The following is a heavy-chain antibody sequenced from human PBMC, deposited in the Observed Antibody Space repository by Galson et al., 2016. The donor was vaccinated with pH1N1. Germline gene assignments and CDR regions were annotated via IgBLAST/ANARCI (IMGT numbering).Heavy chain of an antibody. CDR2: ILYDGTNE. D-gene: IGHD5-12*01. J-gene: IGHJ4*02. V-gene: IGHV3-30*04. CDR3: ARDSEYSGHEGFH. CDR1: GFTFTSYA. Sequence: SLRLSCAASGFTFTSYAMHWVRQAPGTGLEWVAVILYDGTNEYYADSVKGRFTISRDKTQSTVYLQMNSLRTEDTAVYYCARDSEYSGHEGFHWAQGTLVIASS.